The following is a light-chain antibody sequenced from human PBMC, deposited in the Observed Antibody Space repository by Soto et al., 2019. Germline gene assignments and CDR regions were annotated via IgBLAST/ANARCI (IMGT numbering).Light chain of an antibody. V-gene: IGLV1-47*02. CDR1: SSNIGSNY. Sequence: QSVLTQPPSASGTPGLRVTISCSGSSSNIGSNYVYWYQQLPGTAPKLLIYSNNQRPSGVPDRFSGSRSGTSASLAISGLRSEDEADYNCAAWDDSLSAPVVFGEGTKLTV. CDR3: AAWDDSLSAPVV. J-gene: IGLJ2*01. CDR2: SNN.